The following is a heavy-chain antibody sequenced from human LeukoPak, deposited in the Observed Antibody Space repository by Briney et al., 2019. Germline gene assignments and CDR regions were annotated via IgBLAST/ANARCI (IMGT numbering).Heavy chain of an antibody. D-gene: IGHD5-18*01. Sequence: GGSLRLSCAASGFTFSNYAMSWVRQAPGKGLEWVSAISGSGDSTYYADSVRGRFTISRDNSKNTLFLQMNSLRAEDTAVYYCARGRGIQLWRFDYWRQGTLVTVSS. CDR2: ISGSGDST. V-gene: IGHV3-23*01. CDR1: GFTFSNYA. CDR3: ARGRGIQLWRFDY. J-gene: IGHJ4*02.